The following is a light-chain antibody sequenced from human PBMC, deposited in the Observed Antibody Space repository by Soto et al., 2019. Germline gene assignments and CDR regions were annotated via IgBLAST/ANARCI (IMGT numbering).Light chain of an antibody. J-gene: IGKJ1*01. CDR2: KAS. Sequence: DIQVTQSPSTLSASVGDRVTITCRASQSISARLAWYQQKPGKAPKLLIYKASSLHRDVPSRFSGSGSGTEFTLTISSLQFADFATYYCQHHNRWAFGQGTKVEIK. CDR3: QHHNRWA. CDR1: QSISAR. V-gene: IGKV1-5*03.